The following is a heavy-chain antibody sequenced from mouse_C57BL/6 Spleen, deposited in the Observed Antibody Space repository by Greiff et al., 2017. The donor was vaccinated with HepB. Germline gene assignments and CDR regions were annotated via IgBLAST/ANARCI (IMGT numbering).Heavy chain of an antibody. D-gene: IGHD2-4*01. J-gene: IGHJ4*01. CDR1: GYTFTDYY. CDR3: ARGGLYYDYDEGYAMDY. Sequence: EVQLQQSGPVLVKPGASVKMSCKASGYTFTDYYMNWVKQSHGKSLEWIGVINPYNGGTSYNQKFKGKATLTVDKSSSTAYMELNSLTSEDSAVYYCARGGLYYDYDEGYAMDYWGQGTSVTVSS. V-gene: IGHV1-19*01. CDR2: INPYNGGT.